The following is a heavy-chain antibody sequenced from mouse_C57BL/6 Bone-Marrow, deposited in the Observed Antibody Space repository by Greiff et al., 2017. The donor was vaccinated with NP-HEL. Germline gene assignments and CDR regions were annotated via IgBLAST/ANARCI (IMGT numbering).Heavy chain of an antibody. V-gene: IGHV14-4*01. CDR3: TTMITTKNYFDY. CDR1: GFNIKDDY. J-gene: IGHJ2*01. D-gene: IGHD2-4*01. CDR2: IDPENGDT. Sequence: VQLKESGAELVRPGASVKLSCTASGFNIKDDYMHWVKQRPEQGLEWIGWIDPENGDTEYASKFQGKATITADTSSNTAYLQLSSLTSEDTAVYYCTTMITTKNYFDYWGQGTTLTVSS.